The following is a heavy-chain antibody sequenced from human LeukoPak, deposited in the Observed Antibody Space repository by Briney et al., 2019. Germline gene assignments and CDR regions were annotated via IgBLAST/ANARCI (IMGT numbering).Heavy chain of an antibody. D-gene: IGHD3-22*01. CDR3: AKDRGHYYTYDY. V-gene: IGHV3-23*01. J-gene: IGHJ4*02. CDR2: ISGSGGST. Sequence: PGGFLRLSCAASGFTFSSYAMSWVRQAPGKGLEWVSVISGSGGSTYYADSVKGRFTISRDNSKNTLSLQMHSLRAEDTAVYYCAKDRGHYYTYDYWGQGTLVTVSS. CDR1: GFTFSSYA.